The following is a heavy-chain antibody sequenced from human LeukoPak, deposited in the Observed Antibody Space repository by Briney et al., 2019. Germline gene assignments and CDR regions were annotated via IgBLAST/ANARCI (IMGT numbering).Heavy chain of an antibody. CDR3: ARDSTERVRYFDGPGGS. J-gene: IGHJ5*02. Sequence: GASVKASCKASGYTFTDYYVHWVRQAPGQGLEWMGWINPYSGGTSYAQKFQGRVTMTRDTSISTAYMDLSRLRSDDTAVYYCARDSTERVRYFDGPGGSWGQGTLVTVSS. CDR2: INPYSGGT. CDR1: GYTFTDYY. D-gene: IGHD3-9*01. V-gene: IGHV1-2*02.